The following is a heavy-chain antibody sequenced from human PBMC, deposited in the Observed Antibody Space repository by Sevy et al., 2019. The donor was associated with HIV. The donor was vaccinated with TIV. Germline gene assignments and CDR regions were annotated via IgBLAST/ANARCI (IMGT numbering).Heavy chain of an antibody. J-gene: IGHJ3*02. CDR3: VKGARYTIPNDAFDI. Sequence: GGSLRLSCTASGFTFSNYAMSWVRQAPGKGLEWVSGISGGGGDTFYADSVKGRFTISRDNSKNTLFLQINSLRAEDTALYYCVKGARYTIPNDAFDIWGQGTMVTVSS. D-gene: IGHD2-2*02. CDR2: ISGGGGDT. V-gene: IGHV3-23*01. CDR1: GFTFSNYA.